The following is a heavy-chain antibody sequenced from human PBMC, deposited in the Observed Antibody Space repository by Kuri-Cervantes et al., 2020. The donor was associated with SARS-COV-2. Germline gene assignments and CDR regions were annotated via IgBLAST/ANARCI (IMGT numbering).Heavy chain of an antibody. V-gene: IGHV4-39*07. CDR2: IYQSGST. CDR1: GGSISSGDYY. J-gene: IGHJ3*02. CDR3: ARSSGVVTGDAFDI. D-gene: IGHD3-3*01. Sequence: SETLSLSCTVSGGSISSGDYYWSWCLQPPGKGLEWIGSIYQSGSTYYNPSLKCRVTISVDTSKNQFSLKLSSVTDADTAVYYCARSSGVVTGDAFDIWGQGTMVTVSS.